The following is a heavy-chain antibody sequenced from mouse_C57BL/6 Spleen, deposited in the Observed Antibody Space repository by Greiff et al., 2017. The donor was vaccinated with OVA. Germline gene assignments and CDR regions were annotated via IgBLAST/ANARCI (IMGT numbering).Heavy chain of an antibody. Sequence: VQLKESGGDLVKPGGSLKLSCAASGFTFSSYGMSWVRQTPDKRLEWVATISSGGSYTYYPDSVKGRFTISRDNAKNTLYLQMSSLKSEDTAMYYCARHPPITTGEGYFDVWGTGTTVTVSS. V-gene: IGHV5-6*01. D-gene: IGHD1-1*01. CDR1: GFTFSSYG. J-gene: IGHJ1*03. CDR3: ARHPPITTGEGYFDV. CDR2: ISSGGSYT.